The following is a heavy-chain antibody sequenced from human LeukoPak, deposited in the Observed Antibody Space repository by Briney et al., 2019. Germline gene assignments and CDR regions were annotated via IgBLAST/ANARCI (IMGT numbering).Heavy chain of an antibody. D-gene: IGHD3-22*01. CDR2: ISGGSSDI. CDR1: GFIFGSYS. CDR3: AKAKGYYDSSGYPVIFDY. V-gene: IGHV3-48*02. J-gene: IGHJ4*02. Sequence: PGGSLRLSCAASGFIFGSYSMNWVRQAPGKGLEWISYISGGSSDIHYADSVKGRFTISRDNAKNSLYLQMNSLRDEDSAVYYCAKAKGYYDSSGYPVIFDYWGQGTLVTVSS.